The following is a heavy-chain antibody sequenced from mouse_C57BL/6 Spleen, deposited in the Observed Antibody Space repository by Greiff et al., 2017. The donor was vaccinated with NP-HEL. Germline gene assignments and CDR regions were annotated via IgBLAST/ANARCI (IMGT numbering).Heavy chain of an antibody. CDR3: AREGGYYGRRYFDG. J-gene: IGHJ1*03. CDR2: IHPNSGST. CDR1: GYTFTSYW. D-gene: IGHD1-1*01. V-gene: IGHV1-64*01. Sequence: QVQLQQPGAELVKPGASVKLSCKASGYTFTSYWMPWVKQRPGQGLGWIGMIHPNSGSTNYKEKFKSKATLTVDKSSSTAYMQLSSLTSEDSAVYYCAREGGYYGRRYFDGWGTGTTVTVSS.